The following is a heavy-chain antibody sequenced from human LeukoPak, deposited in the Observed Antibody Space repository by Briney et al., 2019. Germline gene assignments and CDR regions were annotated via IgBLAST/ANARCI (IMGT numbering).Heavy chain of an antibody. CDR3: TRATSVVVPAADHYYYGMDV. CDR1: GYTFTSYD. D-gene: IGHD2-2*01. Sequence: ASVKVSCKASGYTFTSYDISWVRQAPGQGLEWMGWINPNSGGTDYAQKFQGRVTMTRDTSLSTAYMELSRLRSDDTAVYYCTRATSVVVPAADHYYYGMDVWGQGTTVTVSS. CDR2: INPNSGGT. V-gene: IGHV1-2*02. J-gene: IGHJ6*02.